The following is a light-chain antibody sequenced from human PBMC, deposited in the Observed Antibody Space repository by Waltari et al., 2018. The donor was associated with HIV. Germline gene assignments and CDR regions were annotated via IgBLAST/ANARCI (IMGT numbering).Light chain of an antibody. V-gene: IGLV3-21*02. CDR2: DDS. CDR1: NTGSKS. J-gene: IGLJ3*02. Sequence: SNVLTQPPSVSVAPGQTARITCGGNNTGSKSVHWYQQRPGQAPVVVVFDDSDRPSGSPERFAGSNSGNTATLTISMVEAGDEADYYCQVWDSSRDWVFGGGTKLSVL. CDR3: QVWDSSRDWV.